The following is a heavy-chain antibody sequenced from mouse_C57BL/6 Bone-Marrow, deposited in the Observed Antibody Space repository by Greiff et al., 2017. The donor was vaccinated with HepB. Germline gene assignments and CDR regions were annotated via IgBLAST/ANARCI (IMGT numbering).Heavy chain of an antibody. Sequence: SGPELVKPGASVKIPCKASGYTFTDYNMDWVKQSHGKSLEWIGDINPNNGGTIYNQKFKGKATLTVDKSSSTAYMELRSLTSEDTAVYYCARGITTVVGYAMDYWGQGTSVTVSS. CDR2: INPNNGGT. CDR1: GYTFTDYN. V-gene: IGHV1-18*01. D-gene: IGHD1-1*01. CDR3: ARGITTVVGYAMDY. J-gene: IGHJ4*01.